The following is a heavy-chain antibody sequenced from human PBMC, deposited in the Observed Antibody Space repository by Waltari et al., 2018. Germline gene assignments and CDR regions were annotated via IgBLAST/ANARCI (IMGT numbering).Heavy chain of an antibody. D-gene: IGHD2-8*01. V-gene: IGHV1-2*02. Sequence: QVQLVQSGAEVRTPGASVKVSCTASAYIFTDYYIHWVRQAPGQGLEWIGWINPKNGATNYAQKFQGRVSLTRDTSILTVYMELRRVRSDDTAVYYCARARNGDVFDNWGQGTLVTVSS. CDR2: INPKNGAT. CDR3: ARARNGDVFDN. J-gene: IGHJ4*02. CDR1: AYIFTDYY.